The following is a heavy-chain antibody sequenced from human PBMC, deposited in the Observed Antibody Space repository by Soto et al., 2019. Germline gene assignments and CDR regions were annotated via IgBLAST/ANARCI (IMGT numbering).Heavy chain of an antibody. V-gene: IGHV3-7*03. D-gene: IGHD4-17*01. CDR1: VFTLGIYS. CDR3: ARVSDTHYEIDY. Sequence: PWGSLRLSCTSSVFTLGIYSMTWVRHAPGKGLQWVANINRDGREKYYVDFVKGRFTISRDNADNSVFLDMNNLRVDDTATYYCARVSDTHYEIDYWGQGALVTVSS. CDR2: INRDGREK. J-gene: IGHJ4*02.